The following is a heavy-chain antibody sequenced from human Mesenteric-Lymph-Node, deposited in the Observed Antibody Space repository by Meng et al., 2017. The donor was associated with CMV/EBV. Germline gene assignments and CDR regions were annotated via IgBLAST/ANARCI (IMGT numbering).Heavy chain of an antibody. J-gene: IGHJ3*02. CDR2: ISYDGSNK. CDR1: ESIFSIYP. D-gene: IGHD4-23*01. V-gene: IGHV3-30*04. CDR3: ARDSGDPSVVTPEDSALDI. Sequence: GESLKISCAASESIFSIYPMNWVRQTPGKGLEWVAVISYDGSNKYYADSVKGRFTISRDNAKNSLYLQINSLRAEDTAVYYCARDSGDPSVVTPEDSALDIWGQGTMVTVSS.